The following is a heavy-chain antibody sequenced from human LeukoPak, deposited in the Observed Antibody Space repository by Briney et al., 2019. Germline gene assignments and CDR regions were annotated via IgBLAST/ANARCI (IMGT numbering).Heavy chain of an antibody. Sequence: GGSLRLSCAASGFTFSSYGMPWVRQAPGKGLEWVAVISYDGSNKYYADSVKGRFTISRDNSKNTLYLQMNSLRAEDTAVYYCAKAQGTVVVVALYGMDVWGQGTLVTVSS. D-gene: IGHD3-22*01. CDR1: GFTFSSYG. CDR3: AKAQGTVVVVALYGMDV. CDR2: ISYDGSNK. V-gene: IGHV3-30*18. J-gene: IGHJ6*02.